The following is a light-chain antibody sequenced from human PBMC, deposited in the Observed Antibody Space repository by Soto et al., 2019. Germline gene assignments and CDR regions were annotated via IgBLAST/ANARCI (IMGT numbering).Light chain of an antibody. Sequence: GDRVTLTCRASQTVSTSLAWYQQKPGKAPQLLMYDASTLESGVPSRFSGSGSGTEFTLTISSLQPDDFATYYCQQYNSHWTFGQGTKVEIK. CDR3: QQYNSHWT. J-gene: IGKJ1*01. CDR2: DAS. CDR1: QTVSTS. V-gene: IGKV1-5*01.